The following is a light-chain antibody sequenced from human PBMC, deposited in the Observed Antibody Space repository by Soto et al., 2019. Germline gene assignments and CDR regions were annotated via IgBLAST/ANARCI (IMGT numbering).Light chain of an antibody. CDR1: NSNIGTGFD. J-gene: IGLJ1*01. CDR2: GTS. CDR3: SSYTSSTTLYV. V-gene: IGLV1-40*01. Sequence: QSVLTQPPSVSGAPGQRVTIACTGNNSNIGTGFDVHWYRHFPGAAPKLLLSGTSHRPSGVPDRFSGSKSGTSASLAITGLQADDEADYYCSSYTSSTTLYVFGTGTKLTVL.